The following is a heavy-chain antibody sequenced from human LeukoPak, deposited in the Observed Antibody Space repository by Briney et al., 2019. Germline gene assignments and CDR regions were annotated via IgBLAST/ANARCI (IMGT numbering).Heavy chain of an antibody. J-gene: IGHJ6*03. V-gene: IGHV3-23*01. Sequence: PGGSLRLSCAASGFAFSSYGMHWVRRAPGKGLEWVSSISGSGDSTYYADSVKGRFTISRDNSKNALYLQMNSLRAEDTAIYYCGKSGYYRLGFYFYFVDVWGKGTTVTVSS. D-gene: IGHD3-3*01. CDR2: ISGSGDST. CDR3: GKSGYYRLGFYFYFVDV. CDR1: GFAFSSYG.